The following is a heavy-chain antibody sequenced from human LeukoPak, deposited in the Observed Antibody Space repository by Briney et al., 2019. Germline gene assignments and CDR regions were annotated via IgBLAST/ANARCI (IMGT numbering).Heavy chain of an antibody. D-gene: IGHD6-13*01. CDR2: ISAYNGNT. CDR1: GYTFTSYG. V-gene: IGHV1-18*01. J-gene: IGHJ4*02. Sequence: ASVKVSCMASGYTFTSYGSSWVRQAPGQGLEWMGWISAYNGNTNYAQKLQGRVTMTTDTSASTAYMELRSLRSDDTAVYCCARSIAAAVPDYWGQGTLVTVSS. CDR3: ARSIAAAVPDY.